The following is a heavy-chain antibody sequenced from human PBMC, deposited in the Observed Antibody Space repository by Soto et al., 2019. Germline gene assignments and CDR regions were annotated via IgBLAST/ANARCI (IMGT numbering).Heavy chain of an antibody. CDR1: GGTFSSYA. D-gene: IGHD3-3*01. Sequence: QVQLVQSGAEVKKPGSSVKVSCKASGGTFSSYAISWVRQAPGQGLEWMGGIIPIFGTANYAQKFQGRVTITADESTSTAYMELSSLRSEDTAVYYCAREGYDFWSGYSADAFDIWGQGTMVTVSS. J-gene: IGHJ3*02. CDR2: IIPIFGTA. V-gene: IGHV1-69*12. CDR3: AREGYDFWSGYSADAFDI.